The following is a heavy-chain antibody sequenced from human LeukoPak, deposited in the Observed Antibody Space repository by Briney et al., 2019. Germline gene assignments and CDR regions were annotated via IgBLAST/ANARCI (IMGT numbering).Heavy chain of an antibody. Sequence: PSETLSLTCAVYGGSFSGYYWSWIRQPPGKGLEWIGEINHSGSTNYNPSLKSRVTISVDTSKNQFSLKLSSVTAADTAVYYCATAPYYYDSSGYYTPSFDYWGQGTLVTVSS. J-gene: IGHJ4*02. V-gene: IGHV4-34*01. D-gene: IGHD3-22*01. CDR2: INHSGST. CDR1: GGSFSGYY. CDR3: ATAPYYYDSSGYYTPSFDY.